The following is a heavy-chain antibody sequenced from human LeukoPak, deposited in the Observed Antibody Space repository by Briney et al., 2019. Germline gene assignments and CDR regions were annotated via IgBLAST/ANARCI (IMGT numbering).Heavy chain of an antibody. CDR1: GYTFINYG. D-gene: IGHD5-12*01. V-gene: IGHV1-18*01. J-gene: IGHJ4*02. CDR3: ARALSRGYSGYDYGLGY. CDR2: ISASNGNT. Sequence: ASVKVSCKASGYTFINYGVTWVRQAPGQGLEWMGWISASNGNTNCAQKLQGRVTMTTETSTSTAYMELRSLRSDDTAVYYCARALSRGYSGYDYGLGYWGQGTLVTVSS.